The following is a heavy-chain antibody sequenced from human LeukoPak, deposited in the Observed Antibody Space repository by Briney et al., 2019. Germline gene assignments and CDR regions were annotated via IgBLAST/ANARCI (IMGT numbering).Heavy chain of an antibody. CDR1: GGTSSSYA. CDR2: IIPIFGTA. V-gene: IGHV1-69*05. J-gene: IGHJ5*02. D-gene: IGHD6-13*01. Sequence: GSSVKVSCKASGGTSSSYAISWVRQAPGQGREWMGGIIPIFGTANFAQKFQGRVTITTDESTSTAYMELSSLRSEDTAVYYCARASLRYSSSWGFDPWGQGTLVTVSS. CDR3: ARASLRYSSSWGFDP.